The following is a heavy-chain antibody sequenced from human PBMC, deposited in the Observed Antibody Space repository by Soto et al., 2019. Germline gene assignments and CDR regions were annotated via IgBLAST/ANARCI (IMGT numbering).Heavy chain of an antibody. V-gene: IGHV1-8*01. CDR3: ARIPSYDTSGPLDYYYGMDV. CDR1: GYMFTSYD. Sequence: QVQLVQSGAEVKKPGASVTVSCTASGYMFTSYDIGWVRQATGQGLEWMGWMNPNSGNTGYAQNFQGRVTMTSHTAMVTAYVELSSLRSDDTAVYYCARIPSYDTSGPLDYYYGMDVWCQGTTVSVSS. CDR2: MNPNSGNT. D-gene: IGHD3-22*01. J-gene: IGHJ6*02.